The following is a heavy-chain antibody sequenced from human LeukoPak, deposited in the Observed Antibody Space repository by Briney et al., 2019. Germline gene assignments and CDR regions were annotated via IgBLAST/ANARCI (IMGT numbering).Heavy chain of an antibody. J-gene: IGHJ4*02. Sequence: SETLSLTCAVYGGSFSGYYWSWIRQPPGKGLEWIGYIYYSGSTYYNPSLKSRVTISVDTSKNQFSLKLSSVTAADTAVYYCASIAVAGPTLDYWGQGTLVTVSS. CDR1: GGSFSGYY. CDR3: ASIAVAGPTLDY. CDR2: IYYSGST. D-gene: IGHD6-19*01. V-gene: IGHV4-30-4*01.